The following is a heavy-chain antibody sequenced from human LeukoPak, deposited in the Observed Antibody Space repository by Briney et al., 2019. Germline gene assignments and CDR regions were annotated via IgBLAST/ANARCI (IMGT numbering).Heavy chain of an antibody. D-gene: IGHD3-22*01. J-gene: IGHJ4*02. Sequence: GASVKVSCKASGYTFTSYDINWVRQATGQGLEWMGWMNPNSGNTGYAQKFQGRVTMTRNTSISTAYMELSSLRPEDTAVYYCARGPLYYYDSSGRNDYWGQGTLVTVSS. V-gene: IGHV1-8*01. CDR1: GYTFTSYD. CDR2: MNPNSGNT. CDR3: ARGPLYYYDSSGRNDY.